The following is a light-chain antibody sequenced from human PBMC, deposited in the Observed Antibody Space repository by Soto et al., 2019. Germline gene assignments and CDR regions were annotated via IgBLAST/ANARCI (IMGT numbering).Light chain of an antibody. CDR3: HQYGSSPIN. V-gene: IGKV3-20*01. CDR1: QSVGTN. J-gene: IGKJ5*01. CDR2: SAS. Sequence: EIVMTQSPFTLSVSPGERATLSCRASQSVGTNLAWYQQKPGQAPRLLIYSASLKPAGIPDRFSGSGSATDFTLTISRLEPEDFALFYCHQYGSSPINCGQGTRREI.